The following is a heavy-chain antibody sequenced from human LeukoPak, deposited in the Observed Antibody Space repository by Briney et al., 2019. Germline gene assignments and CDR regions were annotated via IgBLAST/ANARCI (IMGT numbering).Heavy chain of an antibody. CDR1: GGSISSYY. CDR3: AKLRWLDAFDI. CDR2: IYYSGST. Sequence: PSETLSLTCTVSGGSISSYYWSWIRQPPGKGLEWIGYIYYSGSTYYNPSLKSRVTISVDTSKNQFSLKLSSVTAADTAVYYCAKLRWLDAFDIWGQGTMVTVSS. D-gene: IGHD4-23*01. J-gene: IGHJ3*02. V-gene: IGHV4-30-4*01.